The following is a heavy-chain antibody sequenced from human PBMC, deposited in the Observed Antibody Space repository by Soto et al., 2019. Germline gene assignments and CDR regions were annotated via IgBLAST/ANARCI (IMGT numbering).Heavy chain of an antibody. CDR3: ARDRSGGSYTY. D-gene: IGHD1-26*01. CDR2: VHHTGAT. V-gene: IGHV4-38-2*02. J-gene: IGHJ4*02. Sequence: PSETLSLTCAVSGFSISRDYYWGCIRQPPGRGLEWIGNVHHTGATDYTPSLRTRVTISLDTSKNQFSLKLTSVTAADTAVYYCARDRSGGSYTYWGQGILVTVSS. CDR1: GFSISRDYY.